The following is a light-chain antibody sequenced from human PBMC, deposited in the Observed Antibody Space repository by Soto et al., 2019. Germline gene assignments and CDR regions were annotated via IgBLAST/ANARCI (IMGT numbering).Light chain of an antibody. CDR1: QDIKKY. J-gene: IGKJ4*01. CDR2: DAS. CDR3: QQFDDLPLT. Sequence: DIQMTQFPSFLSASVGDRVTITCQASQDIKKYLNWYQQKAHKVPKLLIHDASTLATGVPSRFTGSGSGTDFTLTINSLQPEDVATYYCQQFDDLPLTFGGGTKVDIK. V-gene: IGKV1-33*01.